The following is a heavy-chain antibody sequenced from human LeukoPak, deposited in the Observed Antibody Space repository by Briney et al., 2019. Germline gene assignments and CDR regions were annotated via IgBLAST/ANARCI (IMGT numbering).Heavy chain of an antibody. Sequence: ASVKVSCKASGYTFTGYYMHWMRQAPGQGLEWMGWINPNSGGTNYAQKFQGWVTMTRDTSISTAYMELSRLRSDDTAVYYCARDPGGSGDYYFDYWGQGTLVTVSS. CDR1: GYTFTGYY. J-gene: IGHJ4*02. D-gene: IGHD3-10*01. V-gene: IGHV1-2*04. CDR2: INPNSGGT. CDR3: ARDPGGSGDYYFDY.